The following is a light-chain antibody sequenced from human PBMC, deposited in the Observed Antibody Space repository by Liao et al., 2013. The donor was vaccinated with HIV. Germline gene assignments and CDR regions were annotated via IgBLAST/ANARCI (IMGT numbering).Light chain of an antibody. CDR2: QDT. Sequence: SYELTQPPSVSVSPGQTASITCSGDKLGDEYASWYQQKPGQSPVLVIYQDTRRPSGIPERFSGSNSGNTATLTISGTPAMDEADYYCQASDSGTVIFGGGTEVDRP. J-gene: IGLJ2*01. CDR1: KLGDEY. V-gene: IGLV3-1*01. CDR3: QASDSGTVI.